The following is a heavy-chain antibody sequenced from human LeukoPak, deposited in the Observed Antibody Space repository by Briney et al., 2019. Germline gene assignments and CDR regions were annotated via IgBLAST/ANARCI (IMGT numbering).Heavy chain of an antibody. Sequence: ASVKVSCKASGYTFTSYDINWVRQATGQGLEWMGWMNPNSGNTGYAQKFQGRVTMTRNISISTAYMELSSLRSEDTAVYYCARGGLRHNWFDPWGQGTLVTVSS. J-gene: IGHJ5*02. CDR2: MNPNSGNT. D-gene: IGHD5-12*01. CDR1: GYTFTSYD. CDR3: ARGGLRHNWFDP. V-gene: IGHV1-8*01.